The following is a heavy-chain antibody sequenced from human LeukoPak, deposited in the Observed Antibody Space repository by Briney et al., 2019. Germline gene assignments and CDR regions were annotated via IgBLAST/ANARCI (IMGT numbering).Heavy chain of an antibody. Sequence: SETLSLTCTVPGGSISSYYWSRIRQPPGKGLEWIGYIYYSGSTNYSPSLKSRVTISVDTSKNQFSLKLSSVTAADTAVYYCARDGRPRSSSWLDYWGQGTLVTVSS. CDR2: IYYSGST. J-gene: IGHJ4*02. D-gene: IGHD6-13*01. CDR1: GGSISSYY. CDR3: ARDGRPRSSSWLDY. V-gene: IGHV4-59*01.